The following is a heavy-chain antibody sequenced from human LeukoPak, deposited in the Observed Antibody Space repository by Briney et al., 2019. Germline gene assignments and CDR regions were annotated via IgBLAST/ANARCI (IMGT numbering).Heavy chain of an antibody. Sequence: KPSETLSLTCTVSGGSISSYYWSWIRQPPGKGLEWIAYIYYSGRTDYNPSLKSRVTISVETSKNQFSLKLSSVTAADTAVYYCAREWDWFDPWGQGTLVTVSS. V-gene: IGHV4-59*12. CDR3: AREWDWFDP. J-gene: IGHJ5*02. CDR1: GGSISSYY. CDR2: IYYSGRT.